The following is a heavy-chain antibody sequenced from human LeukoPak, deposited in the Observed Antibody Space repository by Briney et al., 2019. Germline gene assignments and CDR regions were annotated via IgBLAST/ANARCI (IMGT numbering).Heavy chain of an antibody. CDR1: GFTFSSYA. D-gene: IGHD3-3*01. CDR3: ARAFSDITIFGVVIKATYYYYMDV. V-gene: IGHV3-30*04. J-gene: IGHJ6*03. CDR2: ISYDGSNK. Sequence: PAGGSLRLSCAASGFTFSSYAMHWVRQAPGKGLEWVAVISYDGSNKYYADSVKGRFTISRDNSKNTLYLQMNSLRAEDTAVYYCARAFSDITIFGVVIKATYYYYMDVWGKGTTVTVSS.